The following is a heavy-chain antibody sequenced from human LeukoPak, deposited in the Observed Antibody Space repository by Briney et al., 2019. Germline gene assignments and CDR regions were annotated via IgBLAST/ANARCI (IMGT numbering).Heavy chain of an antibody. Sequence: SETLSLACTVSGGSISSYYWSWIRQPAGKGLEWIGRIYTSGSTNYNPSLKSRVTMSVDTSKNQFSLKLSSVTAADTAVYYCAREGYLYYGSGSYYIDYWGQGTLVTVSS. CDR1: GGSISSYY. J-gene: IGHJ4*02. CDR2: IYTSGST. V-gene: IGHV4-4*07. D-gene: IGHD3-10*01. CDR3: AREGYLYYGSGSYYIDY.